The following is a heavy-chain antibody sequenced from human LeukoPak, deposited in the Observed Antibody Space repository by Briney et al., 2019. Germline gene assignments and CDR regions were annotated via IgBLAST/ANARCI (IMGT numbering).Heavy chain of an antibody. J-gene: IGHJ6*03. V-gene: IGHV4-59*01. CDR2: ISHSGSA. D-gene: IGHD3-3*01. CDR1: GGSLSGFY. CDR3: ARSRSQDFSGVYSGGYYYMDV. Sequence: PSETLSLTCTVSGGSLSGFYWSWIRQTQGKGLEWIGYISHSGSATHNPSLKSRVAIFVHTPKNQLSLTLSSVTDADTAVYYCARSRSQDFSGVYSGGYYYMDVWGRGTTVTVSS.